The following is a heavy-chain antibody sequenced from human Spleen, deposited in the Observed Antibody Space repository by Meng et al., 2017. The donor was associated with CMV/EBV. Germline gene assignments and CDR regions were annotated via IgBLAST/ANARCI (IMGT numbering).Heavy chain of an antibody. V-gene: IGHV3-74*01. J-gene: IGHJ3*02. CDR3: ARGGYSGAFDI. CDR2: INSDGSST. D-gene: IGHD4-23*01. CDR1: GFTFSSYW. Sequence: GESLKISCAASGFTFSSYWMHWVRQAPGKGLAWVSRINSDGSSTSYADSAKGRFTISRDNAKNTLYLKMNSLRVEDTAVYYCARGGYSGAFDIWGQGTVVTVSS.